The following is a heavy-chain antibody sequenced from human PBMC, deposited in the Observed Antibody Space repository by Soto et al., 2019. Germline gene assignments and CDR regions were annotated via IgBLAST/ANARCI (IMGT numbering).Heavy chain of an antibody. Sequence: ASVKVSCKASGCTFTTYGISWVRQAAGQGLEWMGWINTYIGNTNYAQRLQGRVTVTEDTSTSTAHMELRSLRSDDTAVYSCATSSGSALYGFDICGEGPTVP. V-gene: IGHV1-18*04. J-gene: IGHJ3*02. CDR2: INTYIGNT. CDR1: GCTFTTYG. CDR3: ATSSGSALYGFDI. D-gene: IGHD1-26*01.